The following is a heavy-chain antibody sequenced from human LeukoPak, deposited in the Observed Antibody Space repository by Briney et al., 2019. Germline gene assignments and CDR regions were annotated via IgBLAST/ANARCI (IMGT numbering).Heavy chain of an antibody. J-gene: IGHJ3*02. V-gene: IGHV3-21*01. CDR1: GFTFSSYS. D-gene: IGHD1-1*01. Sequence: KPGGSLRLSCAASGFTFSSYSMNWVRQAPGKGLEWVSSISSSSSYIYYADSVKGRLTISRDNAKNPLYLQMNSLRAEDTAVYYCARTGTTDAFDIWGQGTMVTVSS. CDR3: ARTGTTDAFDI. CDR2: ISSSSSYI.